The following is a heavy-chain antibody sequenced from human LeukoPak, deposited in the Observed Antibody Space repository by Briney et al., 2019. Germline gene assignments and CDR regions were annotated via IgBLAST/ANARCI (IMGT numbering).Heavy chain of an antibody. CDR2: ISSSSSYI. CDR1: GSTFSSYS. Sequence: PGGSLRLSCAASGSTFSSYSMNWVRQAPGKGLEWVSSISSSSSYIYYADSVKGRFTISRDNAKNSLYLQMTSLRAEDTAVYYCARESISSGWFDYWGQGTLVTVSS. D-gene: IGHD6-19*01. CDR3: ARESISSGWFDY. V-gene: IGHV3-21*01. J-gene: IGHJ5*01.